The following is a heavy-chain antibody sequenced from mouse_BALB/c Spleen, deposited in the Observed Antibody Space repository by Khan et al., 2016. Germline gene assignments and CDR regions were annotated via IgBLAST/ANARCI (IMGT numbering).Heavy chain of an antibody. D-gene: IGHD1-1*01. CDR1: VFNIKDYY. CDR3: NAISYGSDVYFDY. J-gene: IGHJ2*01. CDR2: IDPANGDT. Sequence: VQLKESGAELVRSGASVKLSCTASVFNIKDYYLHWVKQRPAQGLEWIGWIDPANGDTEYAPTFQGQATLTADTSSNAAYLQFSSLTSEDSAVYYWNAISYGSDVYFDYWGQGTTLTVSS. V-gene: IGHV14-4*02.